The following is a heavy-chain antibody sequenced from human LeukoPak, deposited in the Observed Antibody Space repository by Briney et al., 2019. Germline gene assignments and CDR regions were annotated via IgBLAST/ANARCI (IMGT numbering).Heavy chain of an antibody. CDR3: AREINYYDPQRTAIDV. V-gene: IGHV1-69*13. CDR2: IIPIFGTT. D-gene: IGHD3-22*01. Sequence: ASVKVSCKASGGTFSNYAISWVRQAPGQGLVWMGGIIPIFGTTNYALRFQGRVTFTADESTTTAYMELSSLRSEETAVYYCAREINYYDPQRTAIDVWGQGTTVTVSS. CDR1: GGTFSNYA. J-gene: IGHJ6*02.